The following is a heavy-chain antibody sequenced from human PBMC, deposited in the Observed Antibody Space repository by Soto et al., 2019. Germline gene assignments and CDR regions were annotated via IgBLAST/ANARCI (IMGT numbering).Heavy chain of an antibody. Sequence: SETLSLTCTVSGGSIISGGYFWNWLRQHPGKGLEWIGFIYHSGSTFYSPSLQSRVSISVDTSKNQFSLKLSSVTPADTAVYYCAREGYAHLGDDGPFDLFYFDNWGPGTLVTVSS. J-gene: IGHJ4*02. CDR3: AREGYAHLGDDGPFDLFYFDN. V-gene: IGHV4-31*03. CDR1: GGSIISGGYF. CDR2: IYHSGST. D-gene: IGHD2-21*01.